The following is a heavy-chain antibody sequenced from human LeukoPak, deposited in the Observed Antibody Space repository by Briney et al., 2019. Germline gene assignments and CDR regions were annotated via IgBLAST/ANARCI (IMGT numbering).Heavy chain of an antibody. CDR3: ARLSRAAAGR. CDR1: GFTFSSYS. D-gene: IGHD6-13*01. J-gene: IGHJ4*02. Sequence: PGGSLRLSCAASGFTFSSYSMNWVRQAPGKGLEWVSSISSSSSYIYYADSVKGRFTISRDNAKNSLYLQINSLRAEDTAVYYCARLSRAAAGRWGQGNLVTVSS. CDR2: ISSSSSYI. V-gene: IGHV3-21*01.